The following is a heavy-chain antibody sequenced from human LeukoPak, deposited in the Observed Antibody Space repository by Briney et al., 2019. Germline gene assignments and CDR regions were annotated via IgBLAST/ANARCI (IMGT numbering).Heavy chain of an antibody. V-gene: IGHV3-30*18. CDR3: AKVATDYHPPTDY. Sequence: GGSLRLSCAASGFTFSSYGMHWVRQAPGKGLEWVAVISYDGSNKYYADSVKGRFTISRDNSKNTLYLQMNSLRAEDTAVYYCAKVATDYHPPTDYWGQGTLVTVSS. CDR1: GFTFSSYG. J-gene: IGHJ4*02. D-gene: IGHD5-12*01. CDR2: ISYDGSNK.